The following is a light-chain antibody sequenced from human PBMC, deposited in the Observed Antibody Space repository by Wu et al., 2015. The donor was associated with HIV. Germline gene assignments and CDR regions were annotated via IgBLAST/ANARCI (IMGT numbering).Light chain of an antibody. Sequence: EIVLTQSPGTLSLSPGERATLSSRANQTVASSHLAWYQQKPGQAPRLLIYSASSRATGIPDRFSGSGSRRDFTLTISSLEPEDFAVYFCQQFRTFGPGTKVDIK. CDR3: QQFRT. CDR1: QTVASSH. CDR2: SAS. J-gene: IGKJ3*01. V-gene: IGKV3-20*01.